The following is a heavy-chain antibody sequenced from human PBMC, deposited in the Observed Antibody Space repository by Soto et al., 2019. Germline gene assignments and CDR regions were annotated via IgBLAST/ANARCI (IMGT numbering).Heavy chain of an antibody. CDR1: GYTFTGYY. CDR3: AREASVLIPAAQPSRFDS. Sequence: ASVKVSCKASGYTFTGYYMHWVRQAPGQGLEWVGWISPYSGYTHSAQKFHGRLTLTTGTAASTAYMELRILRSADTALYYCAREASVLIPAAQPSRFDSWGQGTLVTVSS. D-gene: IGHD2-2*01. V-gene: IGHV1-18*04. CDR2: ISPYSGYT. J-gene: IGHJ4*02.